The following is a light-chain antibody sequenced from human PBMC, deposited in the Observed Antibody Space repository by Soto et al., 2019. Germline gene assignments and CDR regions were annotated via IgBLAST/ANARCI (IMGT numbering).Light chain of an antibody. J-gene: IGKJ1*01. CDR2: DTS. V-gene: IGKV3-20*01. CDR1: QSVSSSS. CDR3: QQYGSSTGT. Sequence: EIVLTQSPGTLSLSPGERATLSCRASQSVSSSSLAWYQQKPGQAPRLLMYDTSSRATGIPDRFRGSGSGTDFTLTISRLEPEDFEVYYCQQYGSSTGTFGQGTRVEIK.